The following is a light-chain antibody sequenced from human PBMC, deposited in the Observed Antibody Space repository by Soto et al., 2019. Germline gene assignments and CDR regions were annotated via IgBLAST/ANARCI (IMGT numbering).Light chain of an antibody. V-gene: IGKV3-11*01. Sequence: EIVLTQSPATLSLSPGERATLSCRASQSIGSELGWYQQKPGQPPRLLIYDASGRATGIPDRFSGSGSGTDFTLTIRSLEPEDFAVYYCQQRSTWPITFGGGTKVEIK. J-gene: IGKJ4*01. CDR3: QQRSTWPIT. CDR2: DAS. CDR1: QSIGSE.